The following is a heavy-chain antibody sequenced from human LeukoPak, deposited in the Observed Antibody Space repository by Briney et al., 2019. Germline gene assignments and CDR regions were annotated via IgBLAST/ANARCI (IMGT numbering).Heavy chain of an antibody. CDR3: ARVGSQGYCSGGSCRAFDI. J-gene: IGHJ3*02. V-gene: IGHV3-72*01. CDR2: TRNKANSYTT. Sequence: GGSLRLSCAASGFTFSDHYMAWVRQAPGKGLEWVGRTRNKANSYTTEYAASVKGRFTISRDDSKNSLYLQMNSLKTGDTAVYYCARVGSQGYCSGGSCRAFDIWGQGTMVTVSS. D-gene: IGHD2-15*01. CDR1: GFTFSDHY.